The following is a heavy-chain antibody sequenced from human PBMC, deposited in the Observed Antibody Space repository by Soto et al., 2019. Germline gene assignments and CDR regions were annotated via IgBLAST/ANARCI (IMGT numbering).Heavy chain of an antibody. V-gene: IGHV3-48*02. D-gene: IGHD6-19*01. J-gene: IGHJ4*02. CDR2: ITSDTKTI. CDR3: ARSVEGHFDY. CDR1: GFRFSIYS. Sequence: EVQLVESGGNLVQPGGSLRLSCAASGFRFSIYSMNWVRQAPGKGLEWSAYITSDTKTIKYADSVKGRFTISRDNGKNSVSLQMNSLRDEDTAVYYCARSVEGHFDYWGQGTVVTVSA.